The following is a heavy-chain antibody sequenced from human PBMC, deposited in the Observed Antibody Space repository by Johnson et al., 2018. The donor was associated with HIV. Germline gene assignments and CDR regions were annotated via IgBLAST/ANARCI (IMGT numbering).Heavy chain of an antibody. V-gene: IGHV3-33*06. J-gene: IGHJ3*02. CDR1: GFTFSGYG. Sequence: QVQLVESWGGLVQPGGSLRLSCAASGFTFSGYGMHWVRQAPGKGLEWVAVIWYDGSNKYYADSVKGRFTISRDNSKNTLYLQMNSLRAEDTAVYYCAKDLNYGSGPVDIWGQGTMVTVSS. D-gene: IGHD3-10*01. CDR2: IWYDGSNK. CDR3: AKDLNYGSGPVDI.